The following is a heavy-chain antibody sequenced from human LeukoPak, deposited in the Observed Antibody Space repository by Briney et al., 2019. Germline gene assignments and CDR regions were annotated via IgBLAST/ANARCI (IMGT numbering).Heavy chain of an antibody. CDR3: ARVLAAADAFDI. V-gene: IGHV4-30-2*01. CDR2: IYHSGST. D-gene: IGHD6-13*01. Sequence: SETLSLTCTVSGGSMSSGGYYWSWIRQPPGKGLEYIGYIYHSGSTYYNPSLKSRVTMSVDRSKNQFSLHLSTVTAADTAVYYCARVLAAADAFDIWGQGTMVTVSS. J-gene: IGHJ3*02. CDR1: GGSMSSGGYY.